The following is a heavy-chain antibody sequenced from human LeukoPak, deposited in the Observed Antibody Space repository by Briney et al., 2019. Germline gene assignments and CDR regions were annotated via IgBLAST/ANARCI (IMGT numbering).Heavy chain of an antibody. CDR3: ARHYGP. Sequence: SETLSLTCIVSGGSISSISSNNSHWGWIRQPPGKGLEWIGSIYYSGSTYYNPSLKSRVTISVDTSKNQFSLKLNSVTAADTAVYYCARHYGPWGQGTLVTVSS. J-gene: IGHJ5*02. CDR2: IYYSGST. D-gene: IGHD3-10*01. V-gene: IGHV4-39*01. CDR1: GGSISSISSNNSH.